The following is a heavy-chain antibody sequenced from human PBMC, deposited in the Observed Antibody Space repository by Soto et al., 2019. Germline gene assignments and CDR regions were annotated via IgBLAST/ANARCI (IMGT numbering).Heavy chain of an antibody. CDR2: ISPYTGNT. CDR3: AWGVVGATAPLDY. Sequence: ASVKFSCKASGHTFTSYGISWLRQAPGQGLEWMGWISPYTGNTNYAQKRQGRVTMNPDTSTSTAYMELRSLRSHDTAVYCCAWGVVGATAPLDYWGQGTLVTVSS. D-gene: IGHD1-26*01. J-gene: IGHJ4*02. V-gene: IGHV1-18*01. CDR1: GHTFTSYG.